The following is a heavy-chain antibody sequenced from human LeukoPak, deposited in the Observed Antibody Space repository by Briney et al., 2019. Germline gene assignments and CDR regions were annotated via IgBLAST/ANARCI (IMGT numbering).Heavy chain of an antibody. CDR2: ISYIGST. Sequence: SETLSLTCTVSGGSVSSYYWTWIRQPPGKGLEWIGYISYIGSTNYSPSLKSRVTISVDTSKNQFSLKVSSVTAADTAVYYCARSGRWTLNFDSWGQGTLVTVSS. V-gene: IGHV4-59*02. J-gene: IGHJ4*02. CDR3: ARSGRWTLNFDS. D-gene: IGHD6-13*01. CDR1: GGSVSSYY.